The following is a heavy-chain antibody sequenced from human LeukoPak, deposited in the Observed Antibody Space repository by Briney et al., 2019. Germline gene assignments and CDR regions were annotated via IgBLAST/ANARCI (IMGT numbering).Heavy chain of an antibody. D-gene: IGHD1-1*01. V-gene: IGHV3-23*03. CDR2: IYTDGST. J-gene: IGHJ4*02. CDR3: ARDARGGTYFDY. Sequence: GGSLRLSCAASGFTFSSYAMSWVRQAPGKGLEWVSGIYTDGSTYYADSVKGRFTISTDNSKNTLCLQMSSLRAEDTAVYYCARDARGGTYFDYWGQGTLVTVSS. CDR1: GFTFSSYA.